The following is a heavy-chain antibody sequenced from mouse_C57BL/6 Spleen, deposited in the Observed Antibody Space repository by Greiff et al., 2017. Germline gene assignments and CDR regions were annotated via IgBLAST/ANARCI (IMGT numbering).Heavy chain of an antibody. CDR3: TADGRAWYTN. CDR2: IYPGGGYT. J-gene: IGHJ3*01. Sequence: VQLQQSGAELVRPGTSVKMSCKASGYTFTNYWFGWAKQRPGHGLEWIGDIYPGGGYTNYNEKFKGKATLTADKSSSTAYMQFSSLTSEDSAIYYSTADGRAWYTNRRERNLVSIIA. CDR1: GYTFTNYW. V-gene: IGHV1-63*01. D-gene: IGHD1-2*01.